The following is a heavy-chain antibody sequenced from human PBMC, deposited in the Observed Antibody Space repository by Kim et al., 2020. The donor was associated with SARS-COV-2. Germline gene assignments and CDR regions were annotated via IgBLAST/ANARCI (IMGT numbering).Heavy chain of an antibody. J-gene: IGHJ6*02. CDR2: ISYDGSNK. CDR3: AKEPFPGGMDV. V-gene: IGHV3-30*18. CDR1: GFTFSSYG. D-gene: IGHD2-21*01. Sequence: GGSLRLSCAASGFTFSSYGMHWVRQAPGKGLEWVAVISYDGSNKYYADSVKGRFTISRDNSKNTLYLQMNSLRAEDTAVYYCAKEPFPGGMDVWGQGTTVTVSS.